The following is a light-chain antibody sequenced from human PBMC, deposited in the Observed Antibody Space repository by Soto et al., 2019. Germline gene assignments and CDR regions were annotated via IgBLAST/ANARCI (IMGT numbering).Light chain of an antibody. CDR1: QSISSW. CDR2: KAS. CDR3: QQYNSYSGT. Sequence: DIQMTQSPSTLSASVGDRVTITCRASQSISSWLAWYQQKPGKAPKLLIYKASSLESGVPSRGSGSGSGTEFTLTISSLQPDDFATYYCQQYNSYSGTFGQGTKLESK. V-gene: IGKV1-5*03. J-gene: IGKJ2*02.